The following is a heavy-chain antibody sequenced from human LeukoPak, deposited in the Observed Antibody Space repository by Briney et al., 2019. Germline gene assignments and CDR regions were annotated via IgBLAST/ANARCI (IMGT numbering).Heavy chain of an antibody. D-gene: IGHD4-17*01. CDR2: ISGSGGST. V-gene: IGHV3-23*01. J-gene: IGHJ4*02. CDR1: GFTFSSYA. CDR3: ARLSVDYEFDY. Sequence: GGSLRLSCAASGFTFSSYAMSWVRQAPGKGLEWVSAISGSGGSTYYADSVKGRFTISRDNAKNSLYLQMNSLRAEDTAVYYCARLSVDYEFDYWGQGTLVTVSS.